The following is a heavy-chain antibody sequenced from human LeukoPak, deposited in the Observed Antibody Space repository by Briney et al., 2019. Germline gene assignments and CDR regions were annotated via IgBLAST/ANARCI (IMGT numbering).Heavy chain of an antibody. CDR3: ARETTSEPVDS. J-gene: IGHJ4*02. CDR2: IYSGGST. CDR1: GFNVSSDY. V-gene: IGHV3-53*01. D-gene: IGHD1-1*01. Sequence: PGGSLRLFCAASGFNVSSDYMSWVRQAPRKGLEWGAVIYSGGSTYLADAVTGRFTISRDNSKNTMNLQMNSRRAEDTAVYYCARETTSEPVDSWGQGTLVTVSS.